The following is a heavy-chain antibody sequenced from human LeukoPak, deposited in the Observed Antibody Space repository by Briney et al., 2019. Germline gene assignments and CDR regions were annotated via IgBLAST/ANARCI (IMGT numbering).Heavy chain of an antibody. CDR2: ISAYNGNT. CDR3: ARRGSGSYVLDY. CDR1: GYTFTTYS. J-gene: IGHJ4*02. Sequence: ASVKVSCKASGYTFTTYSINWVRQAPGQGLEWMGWISAYNGNTKYAQKVQGRVTMTTDTSTSTVYMELSSLRSEDTAVYYCARRGSGSYVLDYWGQGTLVTVSS. D-gene: IGHD3-10*01. V-gene: IGHV1-18*01.